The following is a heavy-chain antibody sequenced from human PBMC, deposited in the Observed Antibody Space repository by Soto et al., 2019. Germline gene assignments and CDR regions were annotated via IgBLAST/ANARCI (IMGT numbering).Heavy chain of an antibody. CDR1: GFTFSSYS. CDR2: ISSSSSTI. D-gene: IGHD4-17*01. J-gene: IGHJ6*03. CDR3: ARDLVGDYAHYMDV. Sequence: PGGSLRLSCAASGFTFSSYSMNWVRQAPGKGLEWVSYISSSSSTIYYADSVKGRFTISRDNAKNSLYLQMNSLRAEDTAVYYCARDLVGDYAHYMDVWGKGTTVTV. V-gene: IGHV3-48*01.